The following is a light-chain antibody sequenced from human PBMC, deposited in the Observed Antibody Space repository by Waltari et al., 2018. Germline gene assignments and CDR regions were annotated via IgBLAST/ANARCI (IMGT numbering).Light chain of an antibody. J-gene: IGLJ2*01. CDR1: RSDIGGYDY. CDR3: DSYASENILL. CDR2: DVN. Sequence: QSALSQPASVSGSPGQSITISCSGSRSDIGGYDYVSWYQQHPGKAPKLLIYDVNKGASGVSYRLSGFQFGFTGSLTVSGLQAEDGADYYCDSYASENILLFGGGTKVTVL. V-gene: IGLV2-14*01.